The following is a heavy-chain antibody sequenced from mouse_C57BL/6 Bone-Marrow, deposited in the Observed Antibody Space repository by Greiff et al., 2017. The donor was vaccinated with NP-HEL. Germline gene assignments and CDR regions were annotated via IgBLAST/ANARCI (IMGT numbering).Heavy chain of an antibody. CDR3: ARPHIYYDYDDFAY. V-gene: IGHV5-2*01. Sequence: EVKLMESGGGLVQPGESLKLSCESNEYEFPSHDMSWVRKTPEKRLELVAAINSDGGSTYYPDTMERRFIISRDNTKKTLYLQMSSLRSEDTALYYCARPHIYYDYDDFAYWGQGTLVTVSA. CDR2: INSDGGST. D-gene: IGHD2-4*01. CDR1: EYEFPSHD. J-gene: IGHJ3*01.